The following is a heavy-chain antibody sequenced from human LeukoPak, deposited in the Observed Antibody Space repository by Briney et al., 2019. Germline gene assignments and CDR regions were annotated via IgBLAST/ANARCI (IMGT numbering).Heavy chain of an antibody. CDR1: GFTFSSYW. CDR3: ARDNGYFSVDY. CDR2: IKQDESEK. D-gene: IGHD3-22*01. J-gene: IGHJ4*02. V-gene: IGHV3-7*01. Sequence: GGSLRLSCAASGFTFSSYWMTWARQAPGKGLEWVANIKQDESEKYYGDSVRGRFTISRDNAQNSLYLQMNSLRTEDTAVYYCARDNGYFSVDYWGQGTLVTVSS.